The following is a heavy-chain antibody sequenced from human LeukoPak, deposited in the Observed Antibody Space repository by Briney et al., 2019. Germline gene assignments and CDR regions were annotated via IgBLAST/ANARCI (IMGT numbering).Heavy chain of an antibody. CDR2: IIPIFGTA. D-gene: IGHD6-6*01. CDR3: ASGGGYSSSRNEWFDP. Sequence: EASVEVSCKASGGTFSSQTISWVRQAPGQGLEWMGRIIPIFGTANYAQKFQGRVTITTDESTSTAYMELSSLRSEDTAVYYCASGGGYSSSRNEWFDPWGQGTLVTVSS. V-gene: IGHV1-69*05. J-gene: IGHJ5*02. CDR1: GGTFSSQT.